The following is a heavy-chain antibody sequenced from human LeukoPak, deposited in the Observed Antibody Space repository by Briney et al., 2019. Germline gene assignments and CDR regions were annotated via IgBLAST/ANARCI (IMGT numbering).Heavy chain of an antibody. CDR1: GFTFSSYW. V-gene: IGHV3-7*03. CDR3: ARGPAIAVAGLDYYFDY. D-gene: IGHD6-19*01. J-gene: IGHJ4*02. Sequence: GGSLRLSRAASGFTFSSYWMSWVRQAPGKGLEWVANIKQDGSEKYYVDSVKGRFTISRDNAKNSLYLQMNSLRAEDTAVYYCARGPAIAVAGLDYYFDYWGQGTLVTVSS. CDR2: IKQDGSEK.